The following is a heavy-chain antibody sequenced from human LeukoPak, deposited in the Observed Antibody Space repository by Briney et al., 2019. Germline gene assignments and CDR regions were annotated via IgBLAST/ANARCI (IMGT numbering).Heavy chain of an antibody. D-gene: IGHD3-22*01. J-gene: IGHJ3*02. Sequence: GASVKVSCKASGYTLTDYYMHWVRQTPGQGLEWMGRINPNSGGTNYAQKFQGRVTMTRDTSISTVYMELSRLRSDDTAVYYCARGNYYDSSGYYYVFVHARVINAFDIWGQGTMVTVSS. CDR1: GYTLTDYY. CDR3: ARGNYYDSSGYYYVFVHARVINAFDI. CDR2: INPNSGGT. V-gene: IGHV1-2*06.